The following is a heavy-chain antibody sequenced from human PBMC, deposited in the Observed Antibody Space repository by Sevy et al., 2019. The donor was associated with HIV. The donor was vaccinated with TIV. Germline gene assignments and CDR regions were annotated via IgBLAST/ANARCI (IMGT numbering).Heavy chain of an antibody. CDR1: GFTVSSSY. CDR2: IYSGGST. CDR3: ARGRGVFGAVAINWFDP. V-gene: IGHV3-53*01. J-gene: IGHJ5*02. D-gene: IGHD3-3*01. Sequence: GGSLRLSCAASGFTVSSSYMTWVRQPPGKGLEWVSVIYSGGSTYYAYSVKGRFTISRDNSKNTLYLQMNNLRADDTAVYYCARGRGVFGAVAINWFDPWGQGALVTVSS.